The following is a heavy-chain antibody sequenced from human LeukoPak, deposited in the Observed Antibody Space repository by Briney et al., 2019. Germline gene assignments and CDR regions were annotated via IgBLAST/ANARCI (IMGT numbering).Heavy chain of an antibody. D-gene: IGHD5-24*01. V-gene: IGHV4-59*01. CDR1: GGSISSYY. CDR2: IYYSGST. CDR3: ARGVGARGRRDGYNYVYYYYGMDV. J-gene: IGHJ6*02. Sequence: SETLSLTCTVSGGSISSYYWSWIRQPPGKGLEWIGYIYYSGSTNYNPSLKSRVTISVDTSKNQFSLKPSSVTAADTAVYYCARGVGARGRRDGYNYVYYYYGMDVWGQGTTVTVSS.